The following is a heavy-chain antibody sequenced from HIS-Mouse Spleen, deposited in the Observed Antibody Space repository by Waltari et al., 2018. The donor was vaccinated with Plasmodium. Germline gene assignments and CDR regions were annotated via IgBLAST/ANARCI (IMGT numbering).Heavy chain of an antibody. CDR2: IYGGGRT. CDR3: ARAAIAWGSPYYFDY. V-gene: IGHV3-53*02. D-gene: IGHD7-27*01. J-gene: IGHJ4*02. CDR1: GFTASRIY. Sequence: EVQLVETGGGLIQPGGSLRLSCAAYGFTASRIYMSWVRQAAGKGLELVSVIYGGGRTYYADAVKGRFTISRDNSKNTLYLQMNSLRDGDTAVYYCARAAIAWGSPYYFDYWGQGTLVTVSS.